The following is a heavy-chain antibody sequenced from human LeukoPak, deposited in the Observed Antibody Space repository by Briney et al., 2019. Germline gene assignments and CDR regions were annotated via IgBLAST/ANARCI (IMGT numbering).Heavy chain of an antibody. CDR1: GFTFSSDA. Sequence: GGSLRLSCAASGFTFSSDAMHWVRQAPGKGLEYVSAISSNGGTTHYGNSVKGRFTISRDNSKNTLYLQMGSLRAEDMAVYFCARSSGYGYYFDYWGQGTLVTVPS. D-gene: IGHD3-22*01. V-gene: IGHV3-64*01. CDR2: ISSNGGTT. CDR3: ARSSGYGYYFDY. J-gene: IGHJ4*02.